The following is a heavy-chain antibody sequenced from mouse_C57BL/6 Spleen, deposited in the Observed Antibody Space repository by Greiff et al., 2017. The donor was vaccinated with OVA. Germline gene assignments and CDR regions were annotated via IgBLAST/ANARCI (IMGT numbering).Heavy chain of an antibody. Sequence: QVQLQQSGAELVRPGASVTLSCKASGYTFTDYEMHWVKQTPVHGLEWIGAIDPETGGTAYNQKFKGKAILTADKSSSTAYMELRSLTSEDSAVYYCTRIYDGYYKVDYWGQGTSVTVSS. CDR2: IDPETGGT. D-gene: IGHD2-3*01. CDR3: TRIYDGYYKVDY. J-gene: IGHJ4*01. V-gene: IGHV1-15*01. CDR1: GYTFTDYE.